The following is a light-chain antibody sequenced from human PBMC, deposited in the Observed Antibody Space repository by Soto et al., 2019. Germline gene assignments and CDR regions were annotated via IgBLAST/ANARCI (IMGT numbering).Light chain of an antibody. V-gene: IGKV1-5*03. Sequence: DIQMTQSPSTLSASVGDRVTITCRASQSITTWLAWYQAEPGRAPKLLSSKTSSLRSGVPSRFSGSGSGTDFTLTISSLQPDDFANYYCQQYTVYLLTFGGGTKV. CDR1: QSITTW. J-gene: IGKJ4*01. CDR2: KTS. CDR3: QQYTVYLLT.